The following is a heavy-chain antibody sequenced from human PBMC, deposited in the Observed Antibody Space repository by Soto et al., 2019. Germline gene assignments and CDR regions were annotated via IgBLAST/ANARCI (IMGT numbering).Heavy chain of an antibody. CDR3: ATLEREWYSSSSGLGWFDP. D-gene: IGHD6-6*01. Sequence: SETLSLTFTVSGGYISSYYCCWIRQPAGKGLKCIGRIYTSGSTNYNPSLKSRVTMSVDTSKNQFSLKLSSVTAADTAVYYCATLEREWYSSSSGLGWFDPWGQGTLVTVAS. CDR2: IYTSGST. CDR1: GGYISSYY. V-gene: IGHV4-4*07. J-gene: IGHJ5*02.